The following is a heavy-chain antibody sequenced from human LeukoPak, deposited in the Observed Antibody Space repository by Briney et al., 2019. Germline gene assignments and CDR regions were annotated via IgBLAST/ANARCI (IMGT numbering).Heavy chain of an antibody. J-gene: IGHJ4*02. CDR1: GYTFTSYG. D-gene: IGHD5-12*01. CDR3: ARGDFSGYEPNDY. V-gene: IGHV1-18*01. Sequence: GASVTVSCKASGYTFTSYGISWVRQAPGQGLEGMGWISAYNGNTNYAQKLQGRVTMTTETSTSTAYMELRSLRSDDTAGYYCARGDFSGYEPNDYWGQGTLVTVSS. CDR2: ISAYNGNT.